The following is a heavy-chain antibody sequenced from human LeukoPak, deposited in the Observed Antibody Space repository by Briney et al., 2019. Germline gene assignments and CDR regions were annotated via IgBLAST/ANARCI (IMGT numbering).Heavy chain of an antibody. CDR3: ARAQTYGDSRLLLDY. V-gene: IGHV3-20*04. J-gene: IGHJ4*02. CDR2: INWNGGST. D-gene: IGHD4-17*01. Sequence: GGSLRLSCAASGFTFGNYGMSWIRQAPGKGLEWVSGINWNGGSTGYADSVEGRFTIFRDNAKNSQYLQMNSLRVEDTALYYCARAQTYGDSRLLLDYWGQGTLVTVSS. CDR1: GFTFGNYG.